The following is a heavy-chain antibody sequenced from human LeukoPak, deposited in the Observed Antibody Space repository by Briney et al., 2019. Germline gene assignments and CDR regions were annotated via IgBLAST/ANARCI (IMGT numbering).Heavy chain of an antibody. CDR2: IYYSGST. Sequence: PSETLSLTCTVSGDSISSSSYYWGWIRQPPGKGLEWIGSIYYSGSTYYNPSLKSRVTISVDTSKNQFSLKLSSVTAADTAVYYCARRVHSGSYYYFDYWGQGTLVTVSS. D-gene: IGHD1-26*01. V-gene: IGHV4-39*01. CDR1: GDSISSSSYY. CDR3: ARRVHSGSYYYFDY. J-gene: IGHJ4*02.